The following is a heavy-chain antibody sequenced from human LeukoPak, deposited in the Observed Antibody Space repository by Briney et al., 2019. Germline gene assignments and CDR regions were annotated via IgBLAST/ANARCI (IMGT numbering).Heavy chain of an antibody. V-gene: IGHV3-48*01. CDR1: GFTFSSYS. CDR2: ISSSSSTI. J-gene: IGHJ4*02. Sequence: PGGSLRLSCAASGFTFSSYSMNWVRRAPGKGLEWVSYISSSSSTIYYADSVKGRFTISRDNAKNSLYLQMNSLRAEDTAVYYCARETSGSYYPVDYWGQGTLVTVSS. D-gene: IGHD1-26*01. CDR3: ARETSGSYYPVDY.